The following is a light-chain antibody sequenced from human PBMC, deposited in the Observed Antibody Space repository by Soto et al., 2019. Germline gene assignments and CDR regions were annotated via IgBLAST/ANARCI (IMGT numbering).Light chain of an antibody. CDR1: QSISNR. CDR3: QQYNTYSWT. Sequence: DIHMTQFPSTLSPPVEKRVTKKCPASQSISNRLAWFQQKSGEAPNLLIHKASSLESGVPSRFSGSGSGTEFTLTISSLQPDDFATYYCQQYNTYSWTFGQGTKVDIK. CDR2: KAS. V-gene: IGKV1-5*03. J-gene: IGKJ1*01.